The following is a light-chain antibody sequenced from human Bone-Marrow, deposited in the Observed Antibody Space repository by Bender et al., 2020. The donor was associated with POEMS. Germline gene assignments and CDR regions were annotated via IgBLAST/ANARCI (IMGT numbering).Light chain of an antibody. V-gene: IGLV2-23*02. CDR3: CSYAGSSTFVV. Sequence: QSALTQPASVSGSPGQSITISCIRTTNDVGNYNLVSWYQQHPGEAPRLMIYEDSKRPSGISNRFSGSKSGNTASLTISELQADDEATYYCCSYAGSSTFVVFGGGTKLTVL. CDR1: TNDVGNYNL. J-gene: IGLJ2*01. CDR2: EDS.